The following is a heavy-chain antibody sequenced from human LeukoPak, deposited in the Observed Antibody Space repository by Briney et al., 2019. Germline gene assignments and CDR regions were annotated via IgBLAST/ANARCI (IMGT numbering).Heavy chain of an antibody. Sequence: GGSLRLSCAASGFTFSDYYMSWIRQAPGKGLEWVSYISSSGSTIYYADSVKGRFTISRDNAKNSLYLQMNSLRAEDTAVYYCARRQQWLGAYYYGMDVWGQGTTVTVSS. J-gene: IGHJ6*02. D-gene: IGHD6-19*01. CDR2: ISSSGSTI. V-gene: IGHV3-11*01. CDR3: ARRQQWLGAYYYGMDV. CDR1: GFTFSDYY.